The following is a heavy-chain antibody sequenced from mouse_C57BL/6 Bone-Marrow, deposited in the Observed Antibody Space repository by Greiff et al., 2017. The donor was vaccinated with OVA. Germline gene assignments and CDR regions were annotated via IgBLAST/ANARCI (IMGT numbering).Heavy chain of an antibody. CDR3: ARLPEGNWYFDV. CDR2: ISNLAYSI. CDR1: GFTFSDYG. V-gene: IGHV5-15*01. Sequence: EVQVVESGGGLVQPGGSLKLSCAASGFTFSDYGMAWVRQAPRKGPEWVAFISNLAYSIYYADTVTGRFTISRENAKNTLYLEMSSLRSEDTAMYYCARLPEGNWYFDVWGTGTTVTVSS. J-gene: IGHJ1*03.